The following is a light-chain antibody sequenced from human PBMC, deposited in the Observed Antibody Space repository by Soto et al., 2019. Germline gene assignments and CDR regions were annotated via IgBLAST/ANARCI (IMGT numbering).Light chain of an antibody. J-gene: IGKJ4*01. CDR2: AAS. V-gene: IGKV1-39*01. Sequence: DIQMTQAPSSLSASVGDRVTITCRASQSISSYLNWYQQKPGKAPKLLIYAASSLQSGVPSRFSGRGSGTDFTLTISSLQPEDVATYYCQQSYSTRLTFCGGTKVEIE. CDR1: QSISSY. CDR3: QQSYSTRLT.